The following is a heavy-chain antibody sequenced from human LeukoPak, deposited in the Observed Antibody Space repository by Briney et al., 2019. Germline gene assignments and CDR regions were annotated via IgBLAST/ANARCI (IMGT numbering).Heavy chain of an antibody. CDR2: INHSGST. CDR3: GAYRTLDDAFDI. V-gene: IGHV4-34*01. D-gene: IGHD3-16*01. Sequence: PSETLSLTCAVYGGSFSGYYWSWIRQPPGKGLEWIGKINHSGSTNYNPSLKSRVTISVDTSKNQFSLELNSVTAADTAVYYCGAYRTLDDAFDIWGQGTLVTVSS. J-gene: IGHJ3*02. CDR1: GGSFSGYY.